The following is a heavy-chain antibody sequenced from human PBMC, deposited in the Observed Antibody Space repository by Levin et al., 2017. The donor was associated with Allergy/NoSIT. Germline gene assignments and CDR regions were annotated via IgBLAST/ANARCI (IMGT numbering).Heavy chain of an antibody. D-gene: IGHD5-18*01. Sequence: PSETLSLTCTVSGGSISSSSYYWGWIRQPPGKGLEWIGSIYYSGSTYYNPSLKSRVTISVDTSKNQFSLKLSSVTAADTAVYYCATSGGILVDTAMVADYWGQGTLVTVSS. J-gene: IGHJ4*02. CDR2: IYYSGST. CDR1: GGSISSSSYY. V-gene: IGHV4-39*01. CDR3: ATSGGILVDTAMVADY.